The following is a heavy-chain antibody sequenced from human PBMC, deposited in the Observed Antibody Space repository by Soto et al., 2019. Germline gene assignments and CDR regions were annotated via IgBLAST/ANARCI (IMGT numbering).Heavy chain of an antibody. D-gene: IGHD1-20*01. J-gene: IGHJ4*02. CDR2: IYSSGTT. CDR3: ARGITGTTFDY. Sequence: PGGSLRLSCTPSGFIVSHNYMSWVRQAPGTGLEWVSVIYSSGTTYYADSVKGRFTISRDDSKNTLYLQVNSLRAEDTAVYYCARGITGTTFDYWGQGTLVTVSS. CDR1: GFIVSHNY. V-gene: IGHV3-53*01.